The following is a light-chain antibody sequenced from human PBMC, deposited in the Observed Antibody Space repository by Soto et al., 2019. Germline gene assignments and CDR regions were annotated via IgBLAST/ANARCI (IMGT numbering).Light chain of an antibody. CDR2: EVT. CDR1: SSDVGSYNR. CDR3: TPYTSSRTWV. J-gene: IGLJ3*02. V-gene: IGLV2-18*02. Sequence: QSALTQPPSVSGSPGQSVTISCTGTSSDVGSYNRVSWYQQPPGTAPKLMIYEVTNRPSGVPNRFSASKSGNTASLTISGLQAEDEADYYCTPYTSSRTWVFGGGTKVTVL.